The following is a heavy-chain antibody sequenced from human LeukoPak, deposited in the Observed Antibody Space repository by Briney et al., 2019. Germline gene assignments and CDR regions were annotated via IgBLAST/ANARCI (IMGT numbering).Heavy chain of an antibody. J-gene: IGHJ4*02. V-gene: IGHV3-21*01. CDR2: ISSSSSYI. CDR1: EFTFSNYA. D-gene: IGHD3-22*01. CDR3: AGNYYDSSGYYFFDY. Sequence: GGSLRLSCAASEFTFSNYAMSWVRQAPGKGLEWVSSISSSSSYIYYADSVKGRFTISRDNAKNSLYLRMNSLRAEDTAVYYCAGNYYDSSGYYFFDYWGQGTLVTVSS.